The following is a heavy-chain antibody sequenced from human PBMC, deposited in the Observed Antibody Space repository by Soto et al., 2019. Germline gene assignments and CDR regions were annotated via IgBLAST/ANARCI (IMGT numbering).Heavy chain of an antibody. D-gene: IGHD3-10*01. J-gene: IGHJ4*02. CDR3: ARRDTMVRGVITDFDY. CDR2: IYHSGST. CDR1: GCSISSGGYS. Sequence: PSETLSLTCAVSGCSISSGGYSWSWIRQPPGKGLEWIGYIYHSGSTYYNPSLKSRVTISVDKSKNQLSLKLSSVTAADTAVYYCARRDTMVRGVITDFDYWGQGTLVTVSS. V-gene: IGHV4-30-2*01.